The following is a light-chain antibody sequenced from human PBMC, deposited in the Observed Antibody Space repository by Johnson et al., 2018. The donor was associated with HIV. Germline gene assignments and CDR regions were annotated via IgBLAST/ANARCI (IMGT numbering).Light chain of an antibody. J-gene: IGLJ1*01. V-gene: IGLV1-51*02. CDR2: ETN. CDR1: TSNIGNNY. Sequence: QSVLTQPPSVSAAPVQKVTISCSGSTSNIGNNYVSWYQQLPGTAPKLLINETNKRPSGIPDRFSGSKSGTSATLGITGLQTGDEADYYCGTWDSSLRVGFFGTGTKVTVL. CDR3: GTWDSSLRVGF.